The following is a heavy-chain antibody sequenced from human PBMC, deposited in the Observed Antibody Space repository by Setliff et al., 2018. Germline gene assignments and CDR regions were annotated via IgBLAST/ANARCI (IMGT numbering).Heavy chain of an antibody. J-gene: IGHJ3*02. Sequence: GGSLRLSCEGSGFTFSSYNMNWVRQAPGKGLEWVSYISNSISIIYHADSVKGRFTISRDNAKNSLYLQMNSLRAEDTAVYYCARDSVLRYFDWLLYTPDAFDIWGQGTMVTVSS. CDR2: ISNSISII. CDR1: GFTFSSYN. D-gene: IGHD3-9*01. CDR3: ARDSVLRYFDWLLYTPDAFDI. V-gene: IGHV3-48*01.